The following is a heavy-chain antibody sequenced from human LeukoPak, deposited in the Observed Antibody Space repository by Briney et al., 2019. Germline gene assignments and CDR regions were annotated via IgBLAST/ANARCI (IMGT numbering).Heavy chain of an antibody. V-gene: IGHV4-31*03. CDR1: GGSISSGGYF. D-gene: IGHD3-10*01. J-gene: IGHJ5*02. CDR2: ISHSGST. Sequence: SETLSLTCTVSGGSISSGGYFWSWVRQHPGKGLEWIGYISHSGSTYYNPSLKSRVTISLDTSKDRFSLSLSSVTAADTAVYYCARDLWFGEYNWFDPWGQGTLVTVSS. CDR3: ARDLWFGEYNWFDP.